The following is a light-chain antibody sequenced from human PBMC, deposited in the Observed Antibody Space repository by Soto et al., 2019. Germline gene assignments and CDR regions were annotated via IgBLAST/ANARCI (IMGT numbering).Light chain of an antibody. Sequence: EIVLTQSPGTLSLSPGERGTLSCRASQTVTNNYLAWYQQKPGQAPRLLIFGASSRATDIPDRFGGSGSGTDFTLTISSLEPEDFAVYYCQQYGSSPLFTFGPGTKVDFK. V-gene: IGKV3-20*01. CDR2: GAS. J-gene: IGKJ3*01. CDR1: QTVTNNY. CDR3: QQYGSSPLFT.